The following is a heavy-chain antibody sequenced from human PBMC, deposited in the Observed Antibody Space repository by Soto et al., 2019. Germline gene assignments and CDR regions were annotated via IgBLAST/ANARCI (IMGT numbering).Heavy chain of an antibody. CDR2: IKPGTSDI. V-gene: IGHV5-51*03. Sequence: PXDSLTISCKGVGYKFGSAWIGLVRQVRGKGLEWMGIIKPGTSDIRYSPSCRGHVTISADEAVSTAYLQWSSLKVSDTAIYYCARLGIAAAGTGGDYYYYGMDVWGQGTTVTVSS. D-gene: IGHD6-13*01. CDR1: GYKFGSAW. CDR3: ARLGIAAAGTGGDYYYYGMDV. J-gene: IGHJ6*02.